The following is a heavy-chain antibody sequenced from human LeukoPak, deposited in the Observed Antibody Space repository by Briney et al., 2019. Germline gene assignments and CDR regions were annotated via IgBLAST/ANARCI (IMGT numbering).Heavy chain of an antibody. V-gene: IGHV7-4-1*02. CDR3: ARGYSGYDFLTSYYYDSSGYTFDY. CDR2: INTNTGNP. J-gene: IGHJ4*02. CDR1: GYTFTSYA. D-gene: IGHD3-22*01. Sequence: GASVKVSCKASGYTFTSYAMNWVRQAPGQGLEWMGWINTNTGNPTYAQGFTGRFVFSLDTSVSTAYLQISSLKAEDTAVYYCARGYSGYDFLTSYYYDSSGYTFDYWGQGTLVTVSS.